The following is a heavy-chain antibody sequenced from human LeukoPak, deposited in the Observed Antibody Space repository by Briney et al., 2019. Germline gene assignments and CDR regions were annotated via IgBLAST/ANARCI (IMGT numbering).Heavy chain of an antibody. J-gene: IGHJ4*02. CDR3: ARHRTGYTFGFDY. Sequence: PSETLSLTCAVSSGSISSSNWWSWVRQPPGKGLEWIGQIDLGGSTYSNPSLKSRVAMSLDKSENQFSLNLSSVTAADTAVYYCARHRTGYTFGFDYWGQGTLVTVSS. CDR1: SGSISSSNW. CDR2: IDLGGST. D-gene: IGHD5-18*01. V-gene: IGHV4-4*02.